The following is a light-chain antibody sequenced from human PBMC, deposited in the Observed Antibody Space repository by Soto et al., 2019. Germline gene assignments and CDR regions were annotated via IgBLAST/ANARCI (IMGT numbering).Light chain of an antibody. CDR2: AAS. J-gene: IGKJ1*01. Sequence: EIVLTQSPGTLSLSPGERATLSCRASQSISSRQFAWYQQKPGEAPSLLICAASTQTTDIADKFSGRGAGAYFPLSISRLDPEDVVVYYCQHYDTSLRTFGPGTKVEI. V-gene: IGKV3-20*01. CDR1: QSISSRQ. CDR3: QHYDTSLRT.